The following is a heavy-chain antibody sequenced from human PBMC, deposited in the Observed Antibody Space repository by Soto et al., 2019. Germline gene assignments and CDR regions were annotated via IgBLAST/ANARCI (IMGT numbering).Heavy chain of an antibody. CDR3: ARERSAAGAGWFDP. J-gene: IGHJ5*02. CDR1: GYTFTSYD. CDR2: MNPNSGNT. Sequence: QVQLVLSGAEVKKPGASVKVSCKASGYTFTSYDINWVRQATGQGLEWMGWMNPNSGNTDYAQKFQGRVTMTRNTSISTAYMELSSLRSEDTAVYYCARERSAAGAGWFDPWGQGTLVTVSS. D-gene: IGHD6-13*01. V-gene: IGHV1-8*01.